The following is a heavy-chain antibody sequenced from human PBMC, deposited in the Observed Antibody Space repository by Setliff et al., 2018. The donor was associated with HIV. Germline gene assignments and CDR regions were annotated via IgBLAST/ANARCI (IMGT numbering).Heavy chain of an antibody. CDR2: INTHSGYT. J-gene: IGHJ6*02. CDR3: AREIGDYYDSSGYYPPTDYYYGMDV. CDR1: GYTFNNYG. Sequence: ASVKVSCKASGYTFNNYGISWVRQAPGQGLEWMGWINTHSGYTSYAQKLQGRVTMTTDTSTSTAYMELRSLRSDDTAVYYCAREIGDYYDSSGYYPPTDYYYGMDVWGQGTTVTVSS. D-gene: IGHD3-22*01. V-gene: IGHV1-18*01.